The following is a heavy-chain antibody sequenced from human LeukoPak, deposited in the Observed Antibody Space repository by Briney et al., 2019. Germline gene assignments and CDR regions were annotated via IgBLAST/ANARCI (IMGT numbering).Heavy chain of an antibody. CDR3: ARDSGTTGEVKFDP. D-gene: IGHD3-10*01. CDR2: ISGSGTI. CDR1: GGSINSY. Sequence: SETLSLTCTVSGGSINSYWSWIRQPAEKGLEWIGRISGSGTITYNPALQSRLSISIDTSKNQFSLKLMSVTAADTAVYYCARDSGTTGEVKFDPWGREPWSPSPQ. J-gene: IGHJ5*02. V-gene: IGHV4-4*07.